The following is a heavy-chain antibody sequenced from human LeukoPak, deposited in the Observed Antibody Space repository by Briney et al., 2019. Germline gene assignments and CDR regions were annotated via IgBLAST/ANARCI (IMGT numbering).Heavy chain of an antibody. Sequence: GGSLRLSCAASGFTFSNAWMSWVRQAPGKGLEWVAVISYDGSNKYYADSVKGRFTISRDNSKNTLYLQMNSLRAEDTAVYYCAIVDYYGSGSYYNGDYWGQGTLVTVSS. CDR3: AIVDYYGSGSYYNGDY. CDR2: ISYDGSNK. CDR1: GFTFSNAW. D-gene: IGHD3-10*01. V-gene: IGHV3-30-3*01. J-gene: IGHJ4*02.